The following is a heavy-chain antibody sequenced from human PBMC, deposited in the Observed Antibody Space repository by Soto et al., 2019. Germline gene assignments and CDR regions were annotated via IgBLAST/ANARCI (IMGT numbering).Heavy chain of an antibody. CDR3: ARVWGGAFDI. Sequence: SESLSLTCSFSGSSILSYFGRWIRQPPGKGLEWIGYIYYSGSTNYNPSLKSRVTISVDTSKNQFSLKLSSVTAADTAVYYCARVWGGAFDIWGQGTMVTVS. CDR2: IYYSGST. D-gene: IGHD3-10*01. CDR1: GSSILSYF. J-gene: IGHJ3*02. V-gene: IGHV4-59*01.